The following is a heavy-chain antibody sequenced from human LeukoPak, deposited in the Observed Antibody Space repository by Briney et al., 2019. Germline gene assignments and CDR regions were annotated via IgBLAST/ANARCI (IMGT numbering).Heavy chain of an antibody. Sequence: ASVKVSCKTSRYTFTRYYIHWVRQAPGQGLEWMGLIDPSGGSTSYAQNFQGRVTMTRDTSTSTVYMELSSLRSEDTAVYYCARAQSGSYLGNWFDPWGQGTLVTVSS. V-gene: IGHV1-46*01. D-gene: IGHD1-26*01. CDR2: IDPSGGST. CDR3: ARAQSGSYLGNWFDP. J-gene: IGHJ5*02. CDR1: RYTFTRYY.